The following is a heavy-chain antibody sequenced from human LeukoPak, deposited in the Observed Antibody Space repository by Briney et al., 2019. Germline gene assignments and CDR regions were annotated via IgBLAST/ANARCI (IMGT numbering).Heavy chain of an antibody. Sequence: ASVKVSCKASGYTFTSYGISWVRQAPGQGLEWMGWISAYNGNTNYAQKLQGRVTMTTDTSTSTAYMELRSLRSDDTAVYYCARDKIGDLDNNWFDPWGQGTLVTVSS. J-gene: IGHJ5*02. V-gene: IGHV1-18*01. CDR1: GYTFTSYG. CDR3: ARDKIGDLDNNWFDP. D-gene: IGHD4-17*01. CDR2: ISAYNGNT.